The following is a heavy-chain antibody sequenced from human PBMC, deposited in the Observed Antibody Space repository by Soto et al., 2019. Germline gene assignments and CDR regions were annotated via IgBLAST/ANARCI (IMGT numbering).Heavy chain of an antibody. CDR2: ISSSSTI. CDR3: ARDRQWLRLNDAFDI. J-gene: IGHJ3*02. D-gene: IGHD6-19*01. V-gene: IGHV3-48*02. Sequence: GGSLRLSCAASGFTFSSYSMNWVRQAPGKGLEWVSYISSSSTIYYADSVKGRFTISRDNAKNSLYLQMNSLRDEDTAVYYCARDRQWLRLNDAFDISGPGTMVTVSS. CDR1: GFTFSSYS.